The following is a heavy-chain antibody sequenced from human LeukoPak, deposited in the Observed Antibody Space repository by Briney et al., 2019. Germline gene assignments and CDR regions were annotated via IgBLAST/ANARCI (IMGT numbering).Heavy chain of an antibody. CDR2: INSNSGGT. Sequence: GASVKVSCKASGYTFTGYYMHWVRQAPGQGLEWMGWINSNSGGTNYAQKFQGRVTMTRDTSISTAYMELSRLRSDDTAVYYCARSSYCSGGSCYGRLSDYWGQGTLVTVSS. J-gene: IGHJ4*02. V-gene: IGHV1-2*02. CDR3: ARSSYCSGGSCYGRLSDY. D-gene: IGHD2-15*01. CDR1: GYTFTGYY.